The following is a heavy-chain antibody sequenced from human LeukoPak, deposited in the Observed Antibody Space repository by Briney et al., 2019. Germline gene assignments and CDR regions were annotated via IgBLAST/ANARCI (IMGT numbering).Heavy chain of an antibody. Sequence: GGSLRLSCAASGFTFSSYWMSWVRQAPGKGLEWISYITSSSSSNSYADSVKGRFSISRDNAKNSLYLQMKNLRAADTAVYYCVRTHPXFYMDVXXXGTTVTV. CDR1: GFTFSSYW. CDR3: VRTHPXFYMDV. J-gene: IGHJ6*03. V-gene: IGHV3-48*01. CDR2: ITSSSSSN.